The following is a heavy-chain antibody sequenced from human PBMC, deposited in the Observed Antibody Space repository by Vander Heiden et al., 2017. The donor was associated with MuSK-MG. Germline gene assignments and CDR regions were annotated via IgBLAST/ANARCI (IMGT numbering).Heavy chain of an antibody. D-gene: IGHD3-10*02. CDR1: GYIFTRYA. CDR3: ARAMFGIPGRGKDAQDF. Sequence: VQLVQSGSELKKPGASVKVSCEASGYIFTRYAINWARQAPGQGLEWMAWINTDTGSSMYAPGFTGRFVFSFDTSVSTAYLQINSLKAEDTAVYYCARAMFGIPGRGKDAQDFWGQGTLVTVSS. V-gene: IGHV7-4-1*02. CDR2: INTDTGSS. J-gene: IGHJ4*02.